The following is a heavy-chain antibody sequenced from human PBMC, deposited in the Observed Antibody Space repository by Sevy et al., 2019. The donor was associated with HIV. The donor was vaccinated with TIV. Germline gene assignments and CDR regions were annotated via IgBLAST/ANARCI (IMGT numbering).Heavy chain of an antibody. J-gene: IGHJ4*02. Sequence: GGSLRLSCAASGFTFSDYYMSWIRQAPGKGLEWVSYISSSSSYTNYADSVKGRFTISRDNAKNSLYLQMNSLRAEDTAVDYCARDAGYCTNGVKWDNAVDYWGQGTLVTVSS. CDR2: ISSSSSYT. CDR3: ARDAGYCTNGVKWDNAVDY. CDR1: GFTFSDYY. V-gene: IGHV3-11*06. D-gene: IGHD2-8*01.